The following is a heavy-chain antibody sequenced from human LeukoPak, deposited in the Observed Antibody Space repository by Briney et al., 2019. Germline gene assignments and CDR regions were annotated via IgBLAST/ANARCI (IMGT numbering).Heavy chain of an antibody. CDR3: ARVFMVRGVTLGFDY. CDR2: IYHSGST. D-gene: IGHD3-10*01. Sequence: SETLSLTCTVSGVSISSSNSYWGWIRQPPGKGLEWIGSIYHSGSTYYNPSLKSRVTISVDTSKNQFSLKLSSVTAADTAVYYCARVFMVRGVTLGFDYWGQGTLVTVSS. J-gene: IGHJ4*02. V-gene: IGHV4-39*07. CDR1: GVSISSSNSY.